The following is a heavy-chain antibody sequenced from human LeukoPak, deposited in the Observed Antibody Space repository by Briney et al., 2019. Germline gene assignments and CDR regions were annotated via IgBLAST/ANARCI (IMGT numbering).Heavy chain of an antibody. V-gene: IGHV4-39*01. CDR3: ARYSSSVGWFDP. Sequence: KPSETLSLTCTVSGGSISSSSFYWDWIHQPPGKGLEWIGNIYYSGSTYYNPSLKSRVTISVDTSRTQFSLKLSSVTAADTAVYYCARYSSSVGWFDPWGQGTLVTVSS. J-gene: IGHJ5*02. CDR1: GGSISSSSFY. D-gene: IGHD6-6*01. CDR2: IYYSGST.